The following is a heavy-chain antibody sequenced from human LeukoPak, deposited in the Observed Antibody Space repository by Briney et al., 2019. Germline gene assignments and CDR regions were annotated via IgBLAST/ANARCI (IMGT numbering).Heavy chain of an antibody. CDR2: IYYSGSTNYNPSL. CDR1: GGSISSYY. CDR3: ARGSSLFAFDP. V-gene: IGHV4-59*08. J-gene: IGHJ5*02. Sequence: SETLSLTCTVSGGSISSYYWSWIRQPPGKGLEWIGYIYYSGSTNYNPSLNYNPSLKSRVTISVDTSKNQFSLKLTSVTAADTAVYYCARGSSLFAFDPWGQGTLVTVS.